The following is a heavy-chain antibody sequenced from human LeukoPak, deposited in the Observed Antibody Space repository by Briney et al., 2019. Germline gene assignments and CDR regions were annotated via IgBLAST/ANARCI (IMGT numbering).Heavy chain of an antibody. CDR3: TKGLGSGNYFDY. J-gene: IGHJ4*02. D-gene: IGHD1-26*01. V-gene: IGHV3-23*01. Sequence: GGSLRLSCAASGFTFNGYAMSWARQAPGKGLEWVSSLSGSGGSTDYADPVKGRFTISRDNSKNTMYLQMNSLRDEDTAVYYCTKGLGSGNYFDYWGQGTLVTVSS. CDR1: GFTFNGYA. CDR2: LSGSGGST.